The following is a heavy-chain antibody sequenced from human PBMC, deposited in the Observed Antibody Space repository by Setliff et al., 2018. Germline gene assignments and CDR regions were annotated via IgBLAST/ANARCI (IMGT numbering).Heavy chain of an antibody. CDR3: AKVNNRFWSGYYPYYYGMDV. CDR2: ISGSGGST. Sequence: GGSLRLSCTGSGFNFGDYAMTWVRQAPGKGLEWVSAISGSGGSTYYADSVKGRFTISRDNSKNTLYLQMNSLRAEDTAVYYCAKVNNRFWSGYYPYYYGMDVWGQGTTVTVSS. CDR1: GFNFGDYA. V-gene: IGHV3-23*01. J-gene: IGHJ6*02. D-gene: IGHD3-3*01.